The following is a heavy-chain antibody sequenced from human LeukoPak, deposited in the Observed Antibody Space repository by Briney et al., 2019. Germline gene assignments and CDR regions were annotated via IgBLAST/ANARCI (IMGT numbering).Heavy chain of an antibody. J-gene: IGHJ6*04. V-gene: IGHV1-69*13. CDR3: ASGAVTPTVSVWPVPHV. D-gene: IGHD3-16*01. CDR1: GGTFSSYA. CDR2: IIPIFGTA. Sequence: SVKVSCKASGGTFSSYAFSWVRQAPGQGLEWMGGIIPIFGTANYAQKFQGRVTITADESTSTAYMELSSLRSEDTAVYYCASGAVTPTVSVWPVPHVWGKGTTVTVSS.